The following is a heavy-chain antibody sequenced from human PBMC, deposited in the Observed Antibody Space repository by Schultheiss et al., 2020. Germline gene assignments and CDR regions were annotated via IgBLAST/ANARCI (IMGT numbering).Heavy chain of an antibody. V-gene: IGHV3-21*01. J-gene: IGHJ3*02. CDR3: ARHLYDILTGRAFDI. Sequence: GESLKISCAASGFTFSTYSMNWVRQAPGKGLEWVSSISPDSNHIYYADSLKGRFTISRDNAKNSLFLQMNSLRAEDTAVYYCARHLYDILTGRAFDIWGQGTMVTVSS. D-gene: IGHD3-9*01. CDR2: ISPDSNHI. CDR1: GFTFSTYS.